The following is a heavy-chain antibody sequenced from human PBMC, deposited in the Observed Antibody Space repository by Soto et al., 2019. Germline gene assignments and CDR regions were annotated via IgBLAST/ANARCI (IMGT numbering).Heavy chain of an antibody. D-gene: IGHD1-26*01. V-gene: IGHV4-59*01. CDR3: ARSMHAGFTHYFAP. CDR1: VRAITSYH. J-gene: IGHJ5*02. Sequence: PETLSLTCVAPVRAITSYHGSWIAQLPGNGLEWIAYTSYTGNTNSTTTLQRRSTISMDTSKNQGSLNFTSLTSADTAVYYRARSMHAGFTHYFAPWGQGTLVTVSS. CDR2: TSYTGNT.